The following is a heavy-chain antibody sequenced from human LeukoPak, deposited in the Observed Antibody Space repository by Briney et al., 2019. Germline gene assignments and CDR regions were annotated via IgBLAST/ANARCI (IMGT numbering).Heavy chain of an antibody. D-gene: IGHD2-15*01. CDR1: GFSFSSYW. CDR2: IKQDGSEK. V-gene: IGHV3-7*04. CDR3: ARDQSGGWFDP. J-gene: IGHJ5*02. Sequence: PGGSLRLSCAASGFSFSSYWMSWVRQAPGKGLEWVANIKQDGSEKYYVDSVKGRFTISRDNAKNSLYLQMNSLRAEDTALYYCARDQSGGWFDPWGQGTLVTVSS.